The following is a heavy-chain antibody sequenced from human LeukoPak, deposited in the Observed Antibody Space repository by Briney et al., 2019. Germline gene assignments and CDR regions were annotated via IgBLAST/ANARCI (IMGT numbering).Heavy chain of an antibody. Sequence: PGGSLRLSCAASGFTFNDYYMSWIRQAPGKGLEWISYIGSSGGSINYADSVKGRFTISRDNAKNTLFLQMNSLRAEDMAVYYCARIEWERLGRAFDIWGQGTMVTVSS. CDR2: IGSSGGSI. D-gene: IGHD1-26*01. CDR1: GFTFNDYY. V-gene: IGHV3-11*01. J-gene: IGHJ3*02. CDR3: ARIEWERLGRAFDI.